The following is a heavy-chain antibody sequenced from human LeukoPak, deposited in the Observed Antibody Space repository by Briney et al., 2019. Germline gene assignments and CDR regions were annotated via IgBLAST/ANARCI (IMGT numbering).Heavy chain of an antibody. V-gene: IGHV3-66*01. D-gene: IGHD2-15*01. Sequence: PGGSLRLSCVASGFTVSSNYMSWVRQAPGKGLEWVSAAYSGGSTYYADSVKGRLTISRDNSKNTLYLQMNSLRAEDTAVYYCARDRYCSGGSCYAAFDIWGQGTMVTVSS. CDR2: AYSGGST. CDR3: ARDRYCSGGSCYAAFDI. CDR1: GFTVSSNY. J-gene: IGHJ3*02.